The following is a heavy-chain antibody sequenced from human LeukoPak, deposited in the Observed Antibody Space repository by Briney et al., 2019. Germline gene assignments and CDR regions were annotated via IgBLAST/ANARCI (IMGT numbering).Heavy chain of an antibody. J-gene: IGHJ4*02. D-gene: IGHD2-2*01. CDR3: ARLRGPYCSSTNCYWDY. CDR2: IYPDDSDT. Sequence: GESLKISCEGSEYTFTSYWIGWVRQMPGKGLGWMGIIYPDDSDTRYSPSFQGQVTISADKPISTAYLQWSGLKASDTAMYYCARLRGPYCSSTNCYWDYWGQGTLVTVSS. CDR1: EYTFTSYW. V-gene: IGHV5-51*01.